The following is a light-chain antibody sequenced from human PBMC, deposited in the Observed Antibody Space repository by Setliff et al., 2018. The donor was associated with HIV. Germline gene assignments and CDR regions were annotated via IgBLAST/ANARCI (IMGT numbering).Light chain of an antibody. CDR2: DVS. Sequence: QSALTQPPSASGSPGQSVTISCTGTSSDVGGYNFVSWYQHHPGNAPKLMIYDVSKRPSGAPDRFSGSKSGNTASLTVSGLQAEDEADYYCSSYAGSSFYVFGTGTKVTVL. CDR3: SSYAGSSFYV. CDR1: SSDVGGYNF. J-gene: IGLJ1*01. V-gene: IGLV2-8*01.